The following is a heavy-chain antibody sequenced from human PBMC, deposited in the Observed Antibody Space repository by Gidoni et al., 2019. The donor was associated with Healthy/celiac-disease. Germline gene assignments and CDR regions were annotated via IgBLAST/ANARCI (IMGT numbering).Heavy chain of an antibody. V-gene: IGHV4-59*01. Sequence: QVQLQESGPGLVKPSETLSLTCTVSGGSISSYYWSWIRQPPGKGLEWIGYIYYSGSANYNPSLKSRVTISVDTSKNQFSLKLSSVTAADTAVYYCARVRLSVGNYYGSGFHFDYWGQGTLVTVSS. J-gene: IGHJ4*02. D-gene: IGHD3-10*01. CDR2: IYYSGSA. CDR1: GGSISSYY. CDR3: ARVRLSVGNYYGSGFHFDY.